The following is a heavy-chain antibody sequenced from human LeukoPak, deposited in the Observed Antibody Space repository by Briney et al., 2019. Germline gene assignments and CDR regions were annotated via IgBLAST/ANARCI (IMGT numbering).Heavy chain of an antibody. CDR3: ARFDGDYVDYYYYGMDV. D-gene: IGHD4-17*01. V-gene: IGHV5-51*01. CDR2: IYPGDSDT. CDR1: GYSFTSYW. J-gene: IGHJ6*02. Sequence: GESLKISCKGSGYSFTSYWIGWVRQMPGKGLEWMRIIYPGDSDTRYSPSFQGQVTISADKSISTAYLQWSSLKASDTAMYYCARFDGDYVDYYYYGMDVWGQGTTVTVSS.